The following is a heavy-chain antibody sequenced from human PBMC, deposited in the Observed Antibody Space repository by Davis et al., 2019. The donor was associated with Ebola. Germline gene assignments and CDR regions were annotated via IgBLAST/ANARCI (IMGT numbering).Heavy chain of an antibody. CDR3: ARDQVSVVQGVIYYYGMDV. CDR1: GFTFSSYE. J-gene: IGHJ6*02. CDR2: ISSSGSTI. V-gene: IGHV3-48*03. D-gene: IGHD3-10*01. Sequence: GESLKISCAASGFTFSSYEMNWVRQAPGKGLEWVSYISSSGSTIYYADSVKGRFTISRDNAKNSLYLQMNSLRAEDTAVYYCARDQVSVVQGVIYYYGMDVWGQGTTVTVSS.